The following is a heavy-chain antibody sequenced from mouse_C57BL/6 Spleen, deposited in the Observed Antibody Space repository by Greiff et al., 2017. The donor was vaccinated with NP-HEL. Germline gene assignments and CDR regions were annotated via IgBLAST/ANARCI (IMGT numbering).Heavy chain of an antibody. D-gene: IGHD2-3*01. J-gene: IGHJ3*01. Sequence: VHVKQSGPELVKPGASVKISCKASGYSFTDYNMNWVKQSNGKRLEWIGVINPNYGTTSYNQKFKGKATLTVDKSSSAAYMQLNSLTSEDSAVYYCARSDGYSLAYWGQGTLVTVSA. V-gene: IGHV1-39*01. CDR3: ARSDGYSLAY. CDR1: GYSFTDYN. CDR2: INPNYGTT.